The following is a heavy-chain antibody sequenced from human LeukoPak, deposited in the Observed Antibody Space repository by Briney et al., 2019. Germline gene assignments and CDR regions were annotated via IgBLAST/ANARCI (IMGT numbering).Heavy chain of an antibody. CDR1: GGTFISYA. V-gene: IGHV1-69*06. J-gene: IGHJ4*02. CDR3: ARDQDHGDYLIDF. D-gene: IGHD4-17*01. CDR2: IIPIFGTA. Sequence: SVRVSCKASGGTFISYAIRWVRQAPGQGLEWMGGIIPIFGTANYAQKFQGRVTITADKSTSTAYMELSSLRSEETAVYYCARDQDHGDYLIDFWGQGTLVTVSS.